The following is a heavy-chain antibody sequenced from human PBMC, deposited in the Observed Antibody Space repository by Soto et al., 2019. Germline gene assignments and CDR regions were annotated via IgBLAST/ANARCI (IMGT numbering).Heavy chain of an antibody. Sequence: ASVKVSCKASGYTFSGHAIHWLRQAPGQRPEWMGWINAGNSKTYYSEKFQGRVTITRDTSASTAYMELSSLRSEDTAVYYCARGGPPIDYWGQGTLVTVSS. D-gene: IGHD3-10*01. CDR3: ARGGPPIDY. CDR1: GYTFSGHA. CDR2: INAGNSKT. V-gene: IGHV1-3*01. J-gene: IGHJ4*02.